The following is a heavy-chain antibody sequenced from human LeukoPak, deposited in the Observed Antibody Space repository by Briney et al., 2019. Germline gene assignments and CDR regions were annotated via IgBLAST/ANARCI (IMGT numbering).Heavy chain of an antibody. CDR1: GGTFTRYA. J-gene: IGHJ6*02. D-gene: IGHD1-26*01. CDR2: IIPMFGTA. Sequence: SVTVSCKASGGTFTRYAINWVRQAPGQGLEWMGGIIPMFGTANYAQKFQGRVTITADESTSTAYMELSSLRSEDTAVYYCARGGHDSGYYGMDVWGQGTTVTVSS. V-gene: IGHV1-69*13. CDR3: ARGGHDSGYYGMDV.